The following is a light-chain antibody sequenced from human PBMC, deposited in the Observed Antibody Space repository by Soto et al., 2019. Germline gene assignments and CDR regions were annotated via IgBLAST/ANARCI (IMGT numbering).Light chain of an antibody. V-gene: IGLV2-8*01. CDR3: SSYAGSNNYV. Sequence: QSVLTQPPSASGSPGQSVTISCTGTSSDVGGYNYVSWYQQHPGKAPKLMIYEVSQRPSGVPDRFSGSMSGNTASLTVSGLQAEDEADYYCSSYAGSNNYVFGTGTKLTVL. CDR1: SSDVGGYNY. J-gene: IGLJ1*01. CDR2: EVS.